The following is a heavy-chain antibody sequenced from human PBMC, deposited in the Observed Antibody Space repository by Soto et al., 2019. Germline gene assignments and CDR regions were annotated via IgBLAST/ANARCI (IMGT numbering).Heavy chain of an antibody. D-gene: IGHD3-10*01. J-gene: IGHJ3*02. CDR2: IIPIFGTA. Sequence: GASVKVSCKAAGGAFSSYAISWVRQAPGQGLEWMGGIIPIFGTADYAQKFQGRVTMTEDTSTDTAYMELSSLRSEDTAVYYCATGGTTMVRGVKTHDAFDIWGQGTMVTVSS. V-gene: IGHV1-69*06. CDR1: GGAFSSYA. CDR3: ATGGTTMVRGVKTHDAFDI.